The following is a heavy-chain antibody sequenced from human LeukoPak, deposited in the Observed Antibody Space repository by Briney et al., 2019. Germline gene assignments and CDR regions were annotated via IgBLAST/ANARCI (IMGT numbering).Heavy chain of an antibody. V-gene: IGHV3-66*01. Sequence: GGSLRLSCAASEFSVGSNYMTWVRQAPGKGLEWVSLIYSGGSTYYADSVKGRFTISRDNSKNTLYLQMNSLRAEDTAVYYCAKVGSSWSYFDYWGQGTLVTVSS. CDR2: IYSGGST. CDR1: EFSVGSNY. CDR3: AKVGSSWSYFDY. D-gene: IGHD6-13*01. J-gene: IGHJ4*02.